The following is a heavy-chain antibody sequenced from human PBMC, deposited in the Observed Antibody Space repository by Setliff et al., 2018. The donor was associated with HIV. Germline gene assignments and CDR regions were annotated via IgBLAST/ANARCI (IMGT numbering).Heavy chain of an antibody. V-gene: IGHV4-38-2*02. CDR2: MHHSGNT. J-gene: IGHJ4*02. Sequence: KPSETLSLTCAVSSYSISSVHSWGWVRQPPGKGLEWIGTMHHSGNTPCKPSLKGRVTVLLDTSKKQLALKLRSVTAADTAVYYCAKEGGYCSGTTCFGFDYWGQGPLVTVSS. CDR3: AKEGGYCSGTTCFGFDY. D-gene: IGHD2-2*01. CDR1: SYSISSVHS.